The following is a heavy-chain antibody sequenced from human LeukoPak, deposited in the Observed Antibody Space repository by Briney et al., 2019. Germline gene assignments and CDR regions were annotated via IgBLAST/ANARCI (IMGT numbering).Heavy chain of an antibody. D-gene: IGHD1-14*01. CDR1: GGSISSYY. CDR2: IYYSGGT. V-gene: IGHV4-59*08. CDR3: ARHGTGQKAFDI. J-gene: IGHJ3*02. Sequence: PSETLSLTCTVSGGSISSYYWSWIRQPPGKGLEWIGQIYYSGGTIYNPSLKGRVTISVDTTNNHFSLKLSSMTAADTAVFYCARHGTGQKAFDIWGQGTMVTVSS.